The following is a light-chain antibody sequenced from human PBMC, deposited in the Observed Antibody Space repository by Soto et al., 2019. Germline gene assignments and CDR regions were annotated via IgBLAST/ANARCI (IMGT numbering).Light chain of an antibody. Sequence: DIQMTQSPSSLSESVVDRVTITCQPSQSIDNFLNWYQQKPGKAPNLLIYAASSLQSGVSSRFSGSGSGTDFTLTISSLQPEDSATYYCQQSYSLPYTFGQGTKVDIK. CDR1: QSIDNF. CDR2: AAS. J-gene: IGKJ2*01. V-gene: IGKV1-39*01. CDR3: QQSYSLPYT.